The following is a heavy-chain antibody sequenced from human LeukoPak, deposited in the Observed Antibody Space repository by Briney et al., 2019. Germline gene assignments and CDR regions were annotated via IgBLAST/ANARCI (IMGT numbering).Heavy chain of an antibody. CDR2: ISGSGGST. Sequence: GGSLRLSCAASGFTFSSYAMSWVRQAPGKGLEWVSAISGSGGSTYYADSVKGRFTIPRDNSKNTLYLQMNSLRAEDTAVYYCAKSRCSSTSCPAGYYWGQGTLVTVSS. D-gene: IGHD2-2*01. J-gene: IGHJ4*02. CDR3: AKSRCSSTSCPAGYY. V-gene: IGHV3-23*01. CDR1: GFTFSSYA.